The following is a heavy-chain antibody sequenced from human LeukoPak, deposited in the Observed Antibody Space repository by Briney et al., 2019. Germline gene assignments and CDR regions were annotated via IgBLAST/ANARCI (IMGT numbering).Heavy chain of an antibody. V-gene: IGHV4-34*01. D-gene: IGHD2-2*01. CDR1: GGSFSGYY. Sequence: PSETLSLTCAVYGGSFSGYYWSWIRQPPGKGLEWIGEINHSGSTNYNPSLKSRVTISVDTSKNQFSLKLSSVTAADTAVYYCARILQYQLPYDIWGQGTMVTVSS. CDR2: INHSGST. J-gene: IGHJ3*02. CDR3: ARILQYQLPYDI.